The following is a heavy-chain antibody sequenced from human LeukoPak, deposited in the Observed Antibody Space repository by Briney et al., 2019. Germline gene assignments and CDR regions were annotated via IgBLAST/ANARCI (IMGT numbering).Heavy chain of an antibody. Sequence: ASVKVSCKASGYTFTGYYMHWVRQAPGQGLEWMGWINPSSGGTKYVQKFQARVTMTRDTSIRTAYMELNSLRSDDTAVYYCVRPRDGYTGPFDYWGQGSLVTVSS. CDR2: INPSSGGT. V-gene: IGHV1-2*02. CDR1: GYTFTGYY. CDR3: VRPRDGYTGPFDY. D-gene: IGHD5-24*01. J-gene: IGHJ4*02.